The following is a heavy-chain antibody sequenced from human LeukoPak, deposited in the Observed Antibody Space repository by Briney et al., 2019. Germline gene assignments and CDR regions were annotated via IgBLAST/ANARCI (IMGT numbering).Heavy chain of an antibody. V-gene: IGHV3-20*04. CDR2: INWNGGST. CDR3: ARASEYCDSSGYYGWYFDL. Sequence: GGSLRLSCAASGFTFDDYGMSWVRQAPGKGLEWVSGINWNGGSTGYADSVKGRFTISRDNAKNSLYLQMNNLRAEDTALYYCARASEYCDSSGYYGWYFDLWGRGTLVTVSS. D-gene: IGHD3-22*01. CDR1: GFTFDDYG. J-gene: IGHJ2*01.